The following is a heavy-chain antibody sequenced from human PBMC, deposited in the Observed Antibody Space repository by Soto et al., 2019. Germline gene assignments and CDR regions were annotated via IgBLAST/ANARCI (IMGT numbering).Heavy chain of an antibody. V-gene: IGHV1-69*13. Sequence: GASVKVSCKASGGTFSSYAMSWVRQAPGQGLEGMGGIIPIFGTANYAQKFQGRVTITADESTSTAYMELSSLRSEDTAVYYCARGALDFWSGYYSPVYYDYGMDAWGKGTTVTVPS. CDR3: ARGALDFWSGYYSPVYYDYGMDA. J-gene: IGHJ6*04. CDR1: GGTFSSYA. CDR2: IIPIFGTA. D-gene: IGHD3-3*01.